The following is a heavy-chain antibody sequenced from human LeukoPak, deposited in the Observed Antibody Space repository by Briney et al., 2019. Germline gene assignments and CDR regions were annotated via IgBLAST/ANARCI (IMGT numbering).Heavy chain of an antibody. CDR3: ARDRFGSGWYPELGV. Sequence: GGSLRLSCAASGLTFSNYAMSWVRQAPGKGLEWVSAISGSGGSTYYADSVKGRFTISRDNSKNTLYLQMNSLRAEDTAVYYCARDRFGSGWYPELGVWGQGTLVTVSS. J-gene: IGHJ4*02. D-gene: IGHD6-19*01. CDR1: GLTFSNYA. V-gene: IGHV3-23*01. CDR2: ISGSGGST.